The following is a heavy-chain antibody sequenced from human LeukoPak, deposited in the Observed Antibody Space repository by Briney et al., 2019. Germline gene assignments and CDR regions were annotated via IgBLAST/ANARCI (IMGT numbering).Heavy chain of an antibody. V-gene: IGHV3-21*01. CDR3: AKEGSHISIFGVVNN. CDR1: GFTFSTYI. Sequence: GGSLRLSCAASGFTFSTYIMNWVRQTPGKGLEWVSSIGTSTSYIYYADSVKGRFTISRDNSKNTLYLQMNSLRAEDTAVYYCAKEGSHISIFGVVNNWGQGTLVTVSS. D-gene: IGHD3-3*01. CDR2: IGTSTSYI. J-gene: IGHJ4*02.